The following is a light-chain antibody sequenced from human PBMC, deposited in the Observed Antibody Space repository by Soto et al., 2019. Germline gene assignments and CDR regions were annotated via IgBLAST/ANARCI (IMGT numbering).Light chain of an antibody. CDR2: DAS. Sequence: DIQLTQSPSTLSASVGNTVTITCRASQTISSWLAWYQQKPGKAPKLLIYDASTLERGVPSRFSGSGSGTEFTLTISSLQPDDFATYYCQQYNSYSSFGQGTKVEIK. CDR1: QTISSW. J-gene: IGKJ1*01. CDR3: QQYNSYSS. V-gene: IGKV1-5*01.